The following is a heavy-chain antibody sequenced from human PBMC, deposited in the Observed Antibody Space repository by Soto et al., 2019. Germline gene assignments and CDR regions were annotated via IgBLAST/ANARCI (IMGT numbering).Heavy chain of an antibody. J-gene: IGHJ5*02. CDR1: GFTFSDYY. V-gene: IGHV3-11*01. D-gene: IGHD2-15*01. CDR3: ARVSHPNIVVVVAATPLDDKNWFDP. CDR2: ISSSGSTI. Sequence: GGSLRLSCAASGFTFSDYYMSWIRQAPGKGLEWVSYISSSGSTIYYADSVKGRFTISRDNAKNSLYLQMNSLRAEDTAVYYCARVSHPNIVVVVAATPLDDKNWFDPWGQGTLVTVSS.